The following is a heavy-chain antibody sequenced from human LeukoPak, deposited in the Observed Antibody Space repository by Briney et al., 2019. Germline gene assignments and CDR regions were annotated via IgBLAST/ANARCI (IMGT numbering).Heavy chain of an antibody. CDR2: IIPIFGTI. V-gene: IGHV1-69*05. CDR3: ARDRKLGAFDI. J-gene: IGHJ3*02. CDR1: GGTFSSYV. Sequence: SVKVSCKGSGGTFSSYVISWVRQAPGQGLEWMGGIIPIFGTINYAQRFQGRVTITTDEYRTTAYMELSSLRSEDTAVYYCARDRKLGAFDIWGQGTMVTVSS.